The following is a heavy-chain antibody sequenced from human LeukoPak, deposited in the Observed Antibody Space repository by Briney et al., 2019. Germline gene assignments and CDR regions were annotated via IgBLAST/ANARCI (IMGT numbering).Heavy chain of an antibody. CDR2: ISSSSSYI. J-gene: IGHJ6*03. CDR1: GFTFSSYS. Sequence: GGSLRLSCAASGFTFSSYSMNWVRQAPGKGLEWVSSISSSSSYIYYADSVKGRFTISRDNAKNSLYLQINSLRAEDTAVYYCARSAPGYYYMDVWGKGTTVTVSS. CDR3: ARSAPGYYYMDV. D-gene: IGHD6-25*01. V-gene: IGHV3-21*01.